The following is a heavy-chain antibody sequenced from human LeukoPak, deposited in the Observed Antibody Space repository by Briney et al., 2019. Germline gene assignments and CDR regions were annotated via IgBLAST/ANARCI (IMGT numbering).Heavy chain of an antibody. CDR2: IDPSDSYS. V-gene: IGHV5-10-1*01. CDR1: GYSFSTYW. Sequence: GESLKISCQGSGYSFSTYWISWVRQMPGKGLEWMGRIDPSDSYSDYGPSFQGHVTISADKSISTAYLQWSSLKASDTAMYYCARLSRRDNGDSLFDPWGQGTLVTVSS. CDR3: ARLSRRDNGDSLFDP. J-gene: IGHJ5*02. D-gene: IGHD4-17*01.